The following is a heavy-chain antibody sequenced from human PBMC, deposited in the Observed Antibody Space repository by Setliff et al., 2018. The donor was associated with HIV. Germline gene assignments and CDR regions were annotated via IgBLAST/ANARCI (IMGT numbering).Heavy chain of an antibody. Sequence: LRLSCAASGFSLSNYWIHWVRQAPGKGLVWVSRINSDGSSRRYADSVRGRFTISRDNAKNTLYLQMNSLRAEDTAVYYCTRDFSESNGFALDYWGQGTRVTVSS. CDR1: GFSLSNYW. V-gene: IGHV3-74*01. CDR2: INSDGSSR. D-gene: IGHD3-22*01. J-gene: IGHJ4*02. CDR3: TRDFSESNGFALDY.